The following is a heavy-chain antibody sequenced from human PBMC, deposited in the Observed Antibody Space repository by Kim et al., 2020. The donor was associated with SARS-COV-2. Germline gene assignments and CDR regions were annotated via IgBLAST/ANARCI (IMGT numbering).Heavy chain of an antibody. CDR3: ARDGNRIAVAGVFYYYYGMDV. D-gene: IGHD6-19*01. J-gene: IGHJ6*02. CDR2: INTNTGNP. Sequence: ASVKVSCKASGYTFTSYAMNWVRQAPGQGLEWTGWINTNTGNPTYAQGFTGRFVFSLDTSVSTAYLQISSLKAEDTAVYYCARDGNRIAVAGVFYYYYGMDVWGQGTTVTVSS. V-gene: IGHV7-4-1*02. CDR1: GYTFTSYA.